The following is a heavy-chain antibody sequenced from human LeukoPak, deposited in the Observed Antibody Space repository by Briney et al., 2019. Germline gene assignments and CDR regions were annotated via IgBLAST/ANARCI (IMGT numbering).Heavy chain of an antibody. CDR3: AKSYGDPRSFDY. J-gene: IGHJ4*02. D-gene: IGHD4-17*01. CDR1: GFTFSSYT. Sequence: GGSLRLSCAASGFTFSSYTMNWVRQAPGKGLEWVSSISSSSSYIYYADSVKGRFTISKDNAKNSLYLQMNSLRAEDTAMYYCAKSYGDPRSFDYWGQGTLVTVSS. V-gene: IGHV3-21*01. CDR2: ISSSSSYI.